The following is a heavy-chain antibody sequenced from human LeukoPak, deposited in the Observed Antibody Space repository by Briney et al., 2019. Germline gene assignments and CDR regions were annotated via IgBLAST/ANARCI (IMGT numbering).Heavy chain of an antibody. CDR1: GFTFSSYT. Sequence: GRSLRLSCAASGFTFSSYTMHWVRQAPGKGLEWVAVISYDGSNKYYADPVKGRFTISRDNSKNTLYLQMNSLRAEDTAVYFCARDSRSSGWNYYFDYWGQGTLVTVSS. CDR2: ISYDGSNK. J-gene: IGHJ4*02. D-gene: IGHD6-19*01. CDR3: ARDSRSSGWNYYFDY. V-gene: IGHV3-30-3*01.